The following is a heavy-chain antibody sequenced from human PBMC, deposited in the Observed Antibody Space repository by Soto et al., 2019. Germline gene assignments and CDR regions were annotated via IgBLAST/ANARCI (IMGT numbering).Heavy chain of an antibody. J-gene: IGHJ6*02. V-gene: IGHV1-58*01. CDR3: AAEYFSVPEDYYYYGMDV. D-gene: IGHD1-1*01. CDR1: GFTFTSSA. Sequence: QMQLVQSGPEVKKPGTSVKVSCKASGFTFTSSAVQWVRQARGQRLEWIGWIVVGSGNTNYAQKFQERVTITRDMSTSTAYMELSSLRSEDTAVYYCAAEYFSVPEDYYYYGMDVWGQGTTVTVSS. CDR2: IVVGSGNT.